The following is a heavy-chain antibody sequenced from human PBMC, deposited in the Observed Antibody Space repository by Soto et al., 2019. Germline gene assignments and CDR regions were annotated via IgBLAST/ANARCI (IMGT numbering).Heavy chain of an antibody. Sequence: QLQLQESGPGLVKPSETLSLTCTVSGGSISSSSYYWGWIRQPPGKGLEWIGSIYYSGSTYYNPSLKSRVTISVDTSKNQFSLKLSSVTDADTAVYYCARHDRSQVAAYYFDYWGQGTLVTVSS. D-gene: IGHD6-19*01. CDR1: GGSISSSSYY. CDR3: ARHDRSQVAAYYFDY. CDR2: IYYSGST. V-gene: IGHV4-39*01. J-gene: IGHJ4*02.